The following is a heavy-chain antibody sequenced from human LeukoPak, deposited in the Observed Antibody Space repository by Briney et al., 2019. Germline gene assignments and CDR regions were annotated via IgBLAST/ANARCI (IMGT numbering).Heavy chain of an antibody. CDR2: IYYSGST. J-gene: IGHJ6*02. V-gene: IGHV4-59*12. CDR1: GGSISSYY. CDR3: ARELLYGMDV. Sequence: SETLSLTCTVSGGSISSYYWSWIRQPPGEGLEWIGYIYYSGSTNYNPSLKSRVTISVDTSKNQFSLKLSSVTAADTAVYYCARELLYGMDVWGQGTTVTVSS. D-gene: IGHD3-3*01.